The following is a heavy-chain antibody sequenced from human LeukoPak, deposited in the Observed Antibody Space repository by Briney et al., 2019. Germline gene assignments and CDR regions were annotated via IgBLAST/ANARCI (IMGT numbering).Heavy chain of an antibody. CDR2: IYHSGST. Sequence: SETLSLTCAVSGGSISSGGYSWSWIRQPPGKGLEWIGYIYHSGSTYYNPSLKGRVTISVDRSKNQFSLKLSSVTAADTAVYYCARGGSSWPNWFDPWGQGTLVTVSS. CDR3: ARGGSSWPNWFDP. V-gene: IGHV4-30-2*01. D-gene: IGHD6-13*01. CDR1: GGSISSGGYS. J-gene: IGHJ5*02.